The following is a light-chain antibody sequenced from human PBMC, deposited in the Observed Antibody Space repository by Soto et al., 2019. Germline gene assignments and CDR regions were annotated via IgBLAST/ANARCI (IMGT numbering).Light chain of an antibody. CDR2: GAS. CDR3: QQCHRYLT. Sequence: DIQMTQSTSTLSASVADRITITFRASESMSNCLAWYQQKPGKAPKLLISGASSLQSGVPSRFSGSASGTEFTLTISSLQPDDIATYYCQQCHRYLTFGQGTKVDIK. V-gene: IGKV1-5*01. CDR1: ESMSNC. J-gene: IGKJ1*01.